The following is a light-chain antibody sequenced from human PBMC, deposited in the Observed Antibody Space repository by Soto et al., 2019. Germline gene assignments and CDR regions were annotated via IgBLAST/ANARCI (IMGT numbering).Light chain of an antibody. CDR3: QNYYDWPTST. CDR1: QSVRNS. CDR2: DTS. Sequence: EIVMTQSPGTLPVSPGEGATLSCRASQSVRNSLAWYQQKPGQAPRLLIYDTSTRATGIPARFSGSGSGTEFTLTISSLQSEDFAVYYCQNYYDWPTSTFGQGTKVDIK. J-gene: IGKJ1*01. V-gene: IGKV3-15*01.